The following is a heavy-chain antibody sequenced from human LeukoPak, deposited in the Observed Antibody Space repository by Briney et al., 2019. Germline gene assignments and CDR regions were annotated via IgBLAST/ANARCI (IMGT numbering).Heavy chain of an antibody. J-gene: IGHJ4*02. CDR3: AKDGVRESGGD. CDR2: ISGSGGST. Sequence: GGSLRLSCAASGFTLSSYAMSWVRQAPGKGLEWVSAISGSGGSTYYADSVKGRFTISRDNSKNTLYLQMNSLRAEDTAVYYCAKDGVRESGGDWGQGTLVTVSS. V-gene: IGHV3-23*01. CDR1: GFTLSSYA. D-gene: IGHD3-10*01.